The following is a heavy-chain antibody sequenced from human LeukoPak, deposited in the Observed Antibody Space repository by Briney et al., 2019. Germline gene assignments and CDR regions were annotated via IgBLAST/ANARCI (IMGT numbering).Heavy chain of an antibody. CDR2: ISGSGGST. V-gene: IGHV3-23*01. CDR3: AKYDSSGYYFDY. Sequence: AGGSLRLSCAASGFTFSSYAMTWVRQAPGKGLEWVSVISGSGGSTYYADSVKGRFTISRDNSKNTLCLQMNSLRAEDTAVYYCAKYDSSGYYFDYWGQGTLVTVSS. CDR1: GFTFSSYA. J-gene: IGHJ4*02. D-gene: IGHD3-22*01.